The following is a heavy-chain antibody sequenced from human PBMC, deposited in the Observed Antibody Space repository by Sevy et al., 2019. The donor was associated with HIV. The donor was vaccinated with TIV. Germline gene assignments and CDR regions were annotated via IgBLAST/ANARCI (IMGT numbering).Heavy chain of an antibody. V-gene: IGHV4-34*01. D-gene: IGHD3-3*01. J-gene: IGHJ6*02. Sequence: SETLSLTCAVYGGSFSGYYWSWIRQPPGKGLEWIGEINHSGSTNYNPSLKSRVTISVDTSKNQFSLKLSSVTAADTAVYYCARAYYDFWSGYPDDIYGMDVWGQGTTVTVSS. CDR1: GGSFSGYY. CDR2: INHSGST. CDR3: ARAYYDFWSGYPDDIYGMDV.